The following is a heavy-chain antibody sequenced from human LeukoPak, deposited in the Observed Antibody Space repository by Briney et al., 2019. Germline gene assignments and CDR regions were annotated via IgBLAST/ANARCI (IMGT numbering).Heavy chain of an antibody. D-gene: IGHD4-17*01. Sequence: ASVKVSCKASGYTFTGNYMHWVRQVPGQGLEWMGWINPNSGGTNYGQKFQGRVTMTRDTSISTAYMELSRLRSDDTAVYYCARDYGDYPGDYWGQGTLVTVSS. CDR3: ARDYGDYPGDY. CDR2: INPNSGGT. CDR1: GYTFTGNY. J-gene: IGHJ4*02. V-gene: IGHV1-2*02.